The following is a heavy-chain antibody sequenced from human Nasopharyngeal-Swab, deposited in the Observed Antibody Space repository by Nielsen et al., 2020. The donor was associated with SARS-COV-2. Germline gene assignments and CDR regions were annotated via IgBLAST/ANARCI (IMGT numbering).Heavy chain of an antibody. V-gene: IGHV3-9*01. Sequence: LSLTCAASGFTFDDYAMHWVRQAPGKGLEWVSGISWNSGSIGYADSVKGRFTISRDNAKNSLYLQMNSLRAEDTALYYCAKGEYYDILTGYYDYFDYWGQGTLVTVSS. CDR2: ISWNSGSI. J-gene: IGHJ4*02. D-gene: IGHD3-9*01. CDR1: GFTFDDYA. CDR3: AKGEYYDILTGYYDYFDY.